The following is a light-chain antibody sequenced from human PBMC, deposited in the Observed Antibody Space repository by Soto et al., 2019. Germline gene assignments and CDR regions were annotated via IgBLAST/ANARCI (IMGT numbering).Light chain of an antibody. CDR3: NSFTTRSTYV. Sequence: QSVLTQPASVSGSPGQSITISCTGTSSDIGSYNRVSWYQQPPGTAPKLIIYEVNNRPSGVPNRFSGSKSGNTASLTISGLQAKNEADYYCNSFTTRSTYVFGTGTKLTVL. CDR2: EVN. V-gene: IGLV2-18*02. J-gene: IGLJ1*01. CDR1: SSDIGSYNR.